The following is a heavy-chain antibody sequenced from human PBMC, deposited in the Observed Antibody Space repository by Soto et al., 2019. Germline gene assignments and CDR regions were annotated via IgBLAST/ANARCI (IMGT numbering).Heavy chain of an antibody. Sequence: SETLSLTCTVSGGSISSYYWGWIRQPPGKGLEWIGYIYYSGSTNYNPSLKSRVTISVDTSKNQFSLKLSSVTAADTAVYYCARENYGSGSLHNWFDPWGQGTLVTVSS. D-gene: IGHD3-10*01. CDR1: GGSISSYY. CDR3: ARENYGSGSLHNWFDP. V-gene: IGHV4-59*01. J-gene: IGHJ5*02. CDR2: IYYSGST.